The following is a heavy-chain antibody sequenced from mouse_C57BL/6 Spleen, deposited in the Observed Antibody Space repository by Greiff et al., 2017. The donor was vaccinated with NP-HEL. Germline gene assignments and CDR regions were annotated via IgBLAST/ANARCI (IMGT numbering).Heavy chain of an antibody. CDR1: GFTFSDYG. CDR3: ARQDYYGSSLDY. J-gene: IGHJ2*01. V-gene: IGHV5-17*01. CDR2: ISSGSSTI. D-gene: IGHD1-1*01. Sequence: DVKLVESGGGLVKPGGSLKLSCAASGFTFSDYGMHWVRQAPEKGLELVAYISSGSSTIYYADTVKGRFTISRDNAKNTLFLQMTSLRSEDTAMYYCARQDYYGSSLDYWGQGTTLTVSS.